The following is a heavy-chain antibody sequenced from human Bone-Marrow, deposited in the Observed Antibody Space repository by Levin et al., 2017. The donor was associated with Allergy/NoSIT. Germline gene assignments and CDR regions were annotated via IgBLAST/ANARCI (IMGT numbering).Heavy chain of an antibody. J-gene: IGHJ6*02. D-gene: IGHD3-22*01. CDR2: ISYDGSNK. CDR3: ARDHYYDSSGYPNGMDV. V-gene: IGHV3-30-3*01. Sequence: GGSLRLSCAASGFTFSSYAMHWVRQAPGKGLEWVAVISYDGSNKYYADSVKGRFTISRDNSKNTLYLQMNSLRAEDTAVYYCARDHYYDSSGYPNGMDVWGQGTTVTVSS. CDR1: GFTFSSYA.